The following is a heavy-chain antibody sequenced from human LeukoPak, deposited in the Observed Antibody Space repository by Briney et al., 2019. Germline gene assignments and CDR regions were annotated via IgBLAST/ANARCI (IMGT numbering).Heavy chain of an antibody. Sequence: ASVKVSCKVSGYTLTELSMHWVRQAPGKGLEWMGGFDPEDGETIYAQKFQGRVTMTEDTSTDTAYMELSSLRSEDTAVYYCATQQPVRGYFDYWGQGTLVTVSS. CDR1: GYTLTELS. CDR2: FDPEDGET. J-gene: IGHJ4*02. CDR3: ATQQPVRGYFDY. V-gene: IGHV1-24*01. D-gene: IGHD6-13*01.